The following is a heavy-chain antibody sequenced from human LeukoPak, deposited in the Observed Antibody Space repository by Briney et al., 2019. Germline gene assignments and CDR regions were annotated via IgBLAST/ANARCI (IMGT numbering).Heavy chain of an antibody. CDR3: AKDNYSQTRLRSDY. Sequence: PGGSLRLSCAASGFTFSSYGMHWVRQAPGKGLEWVAFIRYDGSNKYYADSVKGRFTISRDNSKNTLYLQMNSLRAEDTAVYYCAKDNYSQTRLRSDYWGQGTLVTVPS. CDR1: GFTFSSYG. J-gene: IGHJ4*02. D-gene: IGHD5-12*01. CDR2: IRYDGSNK. V-gene: IGHV3-30*02.